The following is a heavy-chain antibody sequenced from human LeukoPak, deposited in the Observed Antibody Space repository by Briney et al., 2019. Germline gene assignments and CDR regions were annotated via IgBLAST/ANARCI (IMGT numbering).Heavy chain of an antibody. CDR2: ISYDGSNK. Sequence: PGGSLRLSCEASGFTFSSYGMHWVRQAPGKGLEWVAVISYDGSNKYYADSVKGRFTISRDNSKNTLYLQMNSLRAEDTAVYYCAKGEYTAMAGPLRFDPWGQGTLVTVSS. J-gene: IGHJ5*02. CDR1: GFTFSSYG. D-gene: IGHD5-18*01. CDR3: AKGEYTAMAGPLRFDP. V-gene: IGHV3-30*18.